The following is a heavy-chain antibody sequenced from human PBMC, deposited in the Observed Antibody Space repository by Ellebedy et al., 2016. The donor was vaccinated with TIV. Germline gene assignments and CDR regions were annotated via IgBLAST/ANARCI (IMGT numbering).Heavy chain of an antibody. D-gene: IGHD1-14*01. CDR3: ARGEPYYYYAMDV. CDR1: GFTANSNY. Sequence: GESLNISCGASGFTANSNYMTWVRQAPGKGLEWVSVIYAGGSTYYADSVKGRFTIARDNSKNTLYLQMNSLRAEDTAVYYCARGEPYYYYAMDVWGQGTTVTVSS. V-gene: IGHV3-66*01. CDR2: IYAGGST. J-gene: IGHJ6*02.